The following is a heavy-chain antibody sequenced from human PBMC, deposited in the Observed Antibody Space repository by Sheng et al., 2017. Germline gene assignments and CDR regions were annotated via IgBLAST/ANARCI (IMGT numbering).Heavy chain of an antibody. D-gene: IGHD1-26*01. CDR1: GDSISSHY. J-gene: IGHJ4*02. CDR3: ARSGTRDPALFDY. Sequence: QVQLQESGPGLVKPSETLSLICTVSGDSISSHYWNWIRQPPGKGPEWIGFISNNGNTHHNPSLKSRVTISLDTSKNQFSLRVTSVTAADTAVYFCARSGTRDPALFDYWGQGTLVTVSS. CDR2: ISNNGNT. V-gene: IGHV4-59*11.